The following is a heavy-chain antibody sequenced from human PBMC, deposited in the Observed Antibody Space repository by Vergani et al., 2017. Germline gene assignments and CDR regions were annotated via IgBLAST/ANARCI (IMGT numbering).Heavy chain of an antibody. J-gene: IGHJ4*02. Sequence: EVELVQSGPEMRKPGESLKIPCKGSEYSFGNYWIGWVRQMPGKGLEWMGIIYPTDSDTRYSPSFQGQVTISADKSISTAFLKWDSLKASDTALYYCARHTTYTDSWGQGTLVTVSS. CDR2: IYPTDSDT. CDR1: EYSFGNYW. D-gene: IGHD1-1*01. CDR3: ARHTTYTDS. V-gene: IGHV5-51*01.